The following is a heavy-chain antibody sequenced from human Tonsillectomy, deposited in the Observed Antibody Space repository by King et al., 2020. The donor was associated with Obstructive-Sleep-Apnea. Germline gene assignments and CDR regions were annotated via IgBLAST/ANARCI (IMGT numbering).Heavy chain of an antibody. J-gene: IGHJ4*02. CDR3: ARDLPIGYYYDSSGYYRETFDY. V-gene: IGHV1-2*02. Sequence: QLVQSGAEVKKPGASVKVSCKASGYTFTGYYMHWVRQAPGQGLEWMGWINPNSGGTNYAQKFQGRVTMTRDTSISTAYMELSRLRSDEPAVYYCARDLPIGYYYDSSGYYRETFDYWGQGTLVTVSS. D-gene: IGHD3-22*01. CDR2: INPNSGGT. CDR1: GYTFTGYY.